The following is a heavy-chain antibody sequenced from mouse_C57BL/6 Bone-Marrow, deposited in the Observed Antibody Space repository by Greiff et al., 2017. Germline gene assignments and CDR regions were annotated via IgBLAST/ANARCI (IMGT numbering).Heavy chain of an antibody. Sequence: VNVVESGPGLVAPSQSLSITCTVSGFSLTSYAISWVRQPPGKGLEWLGVIWTGGGTNYNSALKSRLSISKDNSKSQVFLKMNSLQTDDTARYYWARISPSVSPWFAYWGQGTLVTVSA. CDR1: GFSLTSYA. CDR2: IWTGGGT. V-gene: IGHV2-9-1*01. CDR3: ARISPSVSPWFAY. D-gene: IGHD1-1*01. J-gene: IGHJ3*01.